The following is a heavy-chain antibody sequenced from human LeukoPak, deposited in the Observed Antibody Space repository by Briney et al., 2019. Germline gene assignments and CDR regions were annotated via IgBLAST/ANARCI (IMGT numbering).Heavy chain of an antibody. CDR3: ASGRGSAFDI. Sequence: SETLSLTCTVSGGSISSYYWSWIRQPPGKGLEWIGYIYYSGSTYYNPSLKSRVTISVDTSKNQFSLKLSSVTAADTAVYYCASGRGSAFDIWGQGTMVTVSS. D-gene: IGHD2-15*01. CDR2: IYYSGST. CDR1: GGSISSYY. J-gene: IGHJ3*02. V-gene: IGHV4-59*12.